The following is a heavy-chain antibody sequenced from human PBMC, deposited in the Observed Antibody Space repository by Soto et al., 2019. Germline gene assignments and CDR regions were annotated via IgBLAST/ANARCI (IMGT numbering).Heavy chain of an antibody. Sequence: ASVKVSCKASGYTFTSYGISWVRQAPGQGLEWMGWISAYNGNTNYAQKLQGRVTMTTDTSTSTAYMELRSLRSDDTAVYYCARMYYYDSSGYTIGYYYYGMDVWGQGTTVT. J-gene: IGHJ6*02. CDR2: ISAYNGNT. CDR3: ARMYYYDSSGYTIGYYYYGMDV. V-gene: IGHV1-18*01. D-gene: IGHD3-22*01. CDR1: GYTFTSYG.